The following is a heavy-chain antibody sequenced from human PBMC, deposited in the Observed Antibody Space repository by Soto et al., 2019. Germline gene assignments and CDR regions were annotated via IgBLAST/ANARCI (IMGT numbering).Heavy chain of an antibody. CDR3: AKDLLEKTTTYYYMDV. D-gene: IGHD3-3*01. J-gene: IGHJ6*03. V-gene: IGHV3-9*01. CDR2: ISWNSGSI. Sequence: VQLVESGGGLVQPGRSLRLSCAASGFTFDDYAMHWVRHAPGKGLEWVSGISWNSGSIGYADAVNGRFTISRDNAKNSRYLQMNSLRADDTAWYYCAKDLLEKTTTYYYMDVWGRGTTVTVSS. CDR1: GFTFDDYA.